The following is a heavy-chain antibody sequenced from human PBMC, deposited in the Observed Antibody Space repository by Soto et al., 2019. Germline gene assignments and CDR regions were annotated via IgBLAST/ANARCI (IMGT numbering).Heavy chain of an antibody. V-gene: IGHV3-48*03. CDR3: ARDSNRGYFDY. D-gene: IGHD3-10*01. J-gene: IGHJ4*02. CDR2: ISSSGNVI. CDR1: GFTFNTYE. Sequence: GGSLRLSCAASGFTFNTYEMNWVRQAPGKGLEWVSYISSSGNVIYYADSVKGRFTISRDNAKNSLSLQMNSLRAEDTAVYYCARDSNRGYFDYWGQGTLVTVSS.